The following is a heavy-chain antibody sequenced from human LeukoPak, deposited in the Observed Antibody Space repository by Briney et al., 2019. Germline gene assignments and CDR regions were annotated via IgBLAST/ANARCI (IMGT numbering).Heavy chain of an antibody. D-gene: IGHD2-2*01. J-gene: IGHJ4*02. Sequence: SETLSLTCTVSGGSISSSSYYWGWIRQPPGKGLEWIGSMYYSGSTYYNPSLKSRVTISVDTSKNQFSLKLSSVAAADTAVCYCARLVRSGYCSTTSCYGYYFDYWGQGTLVTVSS. CDR2: MYYSGST. CDR3: ARLVRSGYCSTTSCYGYYFDY. V-gene: IGHV4-39*01. CDR1: GGSISSSSYY.